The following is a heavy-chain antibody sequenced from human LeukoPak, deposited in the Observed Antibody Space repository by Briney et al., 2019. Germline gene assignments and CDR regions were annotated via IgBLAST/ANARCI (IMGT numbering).Heavy chain of an antibody. D-gene: IGHD3-3*01. CDR2: ISGSGGST. CDR3: ARAAIFGVVIYHYYYMDV. V-gene: IGHV3-23*01. Sequence: GGSLRLSCAASGFTFSSYAMSWVRQAPGKGLEWVSAISGSGGSTYYADSVKGRFTISRDNAKNSLYPQMNSLRAEDKAVYYCARAAIFGVVIYHYYYMDVWGKGTTVTVSS. J-gene: IGHJ6*03. CDR1: GFTFSSYA.